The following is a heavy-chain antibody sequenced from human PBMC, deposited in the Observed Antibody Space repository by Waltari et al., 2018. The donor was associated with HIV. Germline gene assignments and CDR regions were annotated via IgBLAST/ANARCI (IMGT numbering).Heavy chain of an antibody. CDR1: GGSITRHDFY. V-gene: IGHV4-39*01. D-gene: IGHD2-2*01. J-gene: IGHJ4*02. CDR2: MYNSGTT. Sequence: QLHLQESGPGLVTPSETLALTCTVSGGSITRHDFYWAWIRQPPGKGLEWIGLMYNSGTTDYNPSLKSRVSMSRDTSKNRFSLRLHSVTAADTAIYYCARRGDGFNQHARLDHWGPGTLVTVSS. CDR3: ARRGDGFNQHARLDH.